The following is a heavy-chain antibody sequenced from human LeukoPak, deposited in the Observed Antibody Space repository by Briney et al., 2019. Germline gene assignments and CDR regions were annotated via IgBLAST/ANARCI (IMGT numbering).Heavy chain of an antibody. CDR3: ARVLITSANWFDP. J-gene: IGHJ5*02. Sequence: PGGSLRLSCAASGFTFSYYWMHWVRQGPGKGLVWVSRIDSDGSSTNYADSVKGRFTISRDNVKNTLYLQMNSLTAEDTAVYYCARVLITSANWFDPWGQGTLVTVSS. V-gene: IGHV3-74*01. CDR2: IDSDGSST. CDR1: GFTFSYYW. D-gene: IGHD1-14*01.